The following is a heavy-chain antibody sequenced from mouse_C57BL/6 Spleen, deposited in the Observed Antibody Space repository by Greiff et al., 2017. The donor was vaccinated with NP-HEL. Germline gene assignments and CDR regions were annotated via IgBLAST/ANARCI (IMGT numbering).Heavy chain of an antibody. Sequence: VQLQQSGAELVMPGASVKLSCKASGYTFTSYWMHWVKQRPGQGLEWIGEIDPSDSYTNYNQKFKGKSTLTVDKSSSTAYMQLSSLTSEDSAVYYCARSGVGYDSPYYFDYWGQGTTLTVSS. CDR3: ARSGVGYDSPYYFDY. J-gene: IGHJ2*01. CDR2: IDPSDSYT. V-gene: IGHV1-69*01. CDR1: GYTFTSYW. D-gene: IGHD2-4*01.